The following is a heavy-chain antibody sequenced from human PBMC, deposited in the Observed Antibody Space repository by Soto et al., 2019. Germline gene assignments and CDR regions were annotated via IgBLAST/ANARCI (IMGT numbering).Heavy chain of an antibody. J-gene: IGHJ5*02. CDR2: IYYSGST. V-gene: IGHV4-39*02. CDR1: GGSISSSSYY. CDR3: AIDLSRDAADNWFDP. Sequence: QLQLQESGPGLVKPSETLSLTCTVSGGSISSSSYYWGWIRQPPGKGLEWIGSIYYSGSTYYNPSIRSRVSISVDTSRNQCSRKLSSVTAADTAVYYCAIDLSRDAADNWFDPCGQGTLVTVSS. D-gene: IGHD6-13*01.